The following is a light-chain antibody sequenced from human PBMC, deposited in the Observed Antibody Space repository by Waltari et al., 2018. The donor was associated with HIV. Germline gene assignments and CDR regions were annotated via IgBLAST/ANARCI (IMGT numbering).Light chain of an antibody. V-gene: IGKV2-24*01. CDR3: MQATQSPLT. CDR2: EIS. Sequence: DILMTQTPLSSRVALGQPASISCRSSQSLVNRDGHTYLSWLHQRPGQPPRPLIYEISNRFSGDPDRFSGSGAGTDCTRKISRVEAEDVGIYYCMQATQSPLTFGGGTKVEIE. J-gene: IGKJ4*01. CDR1: QSLVNRDGHTY.